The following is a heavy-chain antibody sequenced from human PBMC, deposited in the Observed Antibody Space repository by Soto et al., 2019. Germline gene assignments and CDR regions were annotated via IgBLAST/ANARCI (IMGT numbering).Heavy chain of an antibody. CDR3: ARDPESRHYDILTGYYMSYYGMDV. Sequence: SETLSLTCAVSGCSISSSNWWSWVRQPPGKGLEWIGEIYHSGSTNYNPSLKSRVTISVDKSKNQFSLKLSSVTAADTAVYYCARDPESRHYDILTGYYMSYYGMDVWGQGTTVT. CDR2: IYHSGST. D-gene: IGHD3-9*01. V-gene: IGHV4-4*02. J-gene: IGHJ6*02. CDR1: GCSISSSNW.